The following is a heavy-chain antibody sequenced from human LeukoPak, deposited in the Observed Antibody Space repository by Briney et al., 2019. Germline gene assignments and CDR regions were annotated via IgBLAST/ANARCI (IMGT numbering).Heavy chain of an antibody. CDR2: IYTSGST. CDR3: ARDFYCSSTSCLDPYYYYMDV. J-gene: IGHJ6*03. Sequence: SETLSLTCTVSGGSISSYYWSWIRQPAGKGLEWIGRIYTSGSTNYNPSLKSRVTMPVDTSKNQFSLKLSSVTAADTAVYYCARDFYCSSTSCLDPYYYYMDVWGKGTTVTVSS. CDR1: GGSISSYY. D-gene: IGHD2-2*01. V-gene: IGHV4-4*07.